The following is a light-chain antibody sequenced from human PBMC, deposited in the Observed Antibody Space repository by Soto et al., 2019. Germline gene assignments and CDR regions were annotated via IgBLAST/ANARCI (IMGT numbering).Light chain of an antibody. CDR2: GAS. J-gene: IGKJ1*01. CDR1: QSISGSY. CDR3: QQYGSSPGT. Sequence: ENVLTQSPGTLSLSPGERAILSCRASQSISGSYLAWYQQIPGQAPRLLMYGASSRATGIPDRFSGSGSGTDVTLTISRLEPEDFAVYFCQQYGSSPGTFGQGTKVEIK. V-gene: IGKV3-20*01.